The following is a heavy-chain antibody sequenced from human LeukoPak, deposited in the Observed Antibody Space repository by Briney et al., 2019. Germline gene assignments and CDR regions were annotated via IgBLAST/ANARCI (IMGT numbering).Heavy chain of an antibody. CDR1: GDSISSYY. J-gene: IGHJ4*02. D-gene: IGHD6-19*01. Sequence: SETLSLTCTVSGDSISSYYWSWIRQPPGKGLERIGYIYYSGITKYNPSLKSRVTMSVDTSKKQFSLKLSSVTAADTAVYYRARQSRYSSGWLDYWGQGTLVTVSS. V-gene: IGHV4-59*08. CDR3: ARQSRYSSGWLDY. CDR2: IYYSGIT.